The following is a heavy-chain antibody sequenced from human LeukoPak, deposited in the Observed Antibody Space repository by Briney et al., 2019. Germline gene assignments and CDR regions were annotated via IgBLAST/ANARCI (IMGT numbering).Heavy chain of an antibody. CDR2: IFYSGST. J-gene: IGHJ4*02. D-gene: IGHD3-9*01. V-gene: IGHV4-39*01. CDR1: GGSISSGTYY. CDR3: ARHRTTTYYDILTAYSPGDFDY. Sequence: SETLSLTCTVSGGSISSGTYYWGWIRQPPGKGLEWIGNIFYSGSTYYNPSLKSRLTISVDTSKNQFSLKLSSVTAADTAVYYCARHRTTTYYDILTAYSPGDFDYWGQGTLVTVSS.